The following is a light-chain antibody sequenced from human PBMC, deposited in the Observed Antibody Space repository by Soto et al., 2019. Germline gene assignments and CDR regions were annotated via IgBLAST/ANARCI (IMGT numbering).Light chain of an antibody. CDR1: QTVRNNY. CDR2: GAS. CDR3: QQYTGPPTT. V-gene: IGKV3-20*01. Sequence: EIVLTQSPGTLSLSPWERATLSCRASQTVRNNYLAWYQQKPGQAPRLLIYGASTRAAGIPDRFSGSGSGTDFTLTITRLEPEDSAVYFCQQYTGPPTTFGQGTRLEIK. J-gene: IGKJ5*01.